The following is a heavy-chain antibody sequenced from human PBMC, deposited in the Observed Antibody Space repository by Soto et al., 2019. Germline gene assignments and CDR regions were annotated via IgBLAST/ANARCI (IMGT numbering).Heavy chain of an antibody. CDR3: ARERAYGGNPLAFDY. CDR2: IIPFFNTS. D-gene: IGHD1-26*01. J-gene: IGHJ4*02. Sequence: QVQLVQSGAEVKKPGSSVKVSCKASGDTFSSYAISWVRQAPGQGLDWMGGIIPFFNTSNYAQKCQGRVTISADESTSTAYMELSSLRSEDTAMYYCARERAYGGNPLAFDYWGQGTLVTVSS. V-gene: IGHV1-69*01. CDR1: GDTFSSYA.